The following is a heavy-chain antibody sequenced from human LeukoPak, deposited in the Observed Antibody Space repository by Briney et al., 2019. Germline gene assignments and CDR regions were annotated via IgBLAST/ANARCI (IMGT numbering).Heavy chain of an antibody. CDR1: GFTVGTNS. J-gene: IGHJ1*01. D-gene: IGHD2-21*01. Sequence: GGSLRLSCAASGFTVGTNSMSWVRQAPGKGLGWVSGIYSGGSTYYADSVNGRFTISRDNSKNTLFLQMNSLRAEDTALYYCASAREYCGSAECYEYYQHWGQGTLVTVSS. CDR2: IYSGGST. V-gene: IGHV3-53*01. CDR3: ASAREYCGSAECYEYYQH.